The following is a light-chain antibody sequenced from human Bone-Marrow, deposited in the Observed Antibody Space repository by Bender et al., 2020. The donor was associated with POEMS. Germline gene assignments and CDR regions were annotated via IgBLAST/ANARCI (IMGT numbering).Light chain of an antibody. J-gene: IGLJ1*01. V-gene: IGLV2-14*01. CDR3: CSHTRGSTYV. CDR2: ELS. CDR1: SSDVGGYNY. Sequence: QSALTQPPSASGSPGQSVTISCTGTSSDVGGYNYVSWYQHHPGKAPQLMIFELSRRPSGVSNRFSASKSGNTASLTISGLQAEDEADYYCCSHTRGSTYVFGTGTKVTVL.